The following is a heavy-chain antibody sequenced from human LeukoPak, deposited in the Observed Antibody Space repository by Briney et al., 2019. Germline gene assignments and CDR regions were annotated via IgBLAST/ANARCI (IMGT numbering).Heavy chain of an antibody. J-gene: IGHJ4*02. CDR3: ARDRSTNDY. CDR1: GFTFNSYG. V-gene: IGHV1-18*01. Sequence: GASVTVSCKASGFTFNSYGISWVRQAPGQGLEWMGWISHYTAKTDYAQKFQGRLTVTTDTATTTAYMELRSLRSDDTAVYYCARDRSTNDYWGQGTLLTVSS. CDR2: ISHYTAKT. D-gene: IGHD1-1*01.